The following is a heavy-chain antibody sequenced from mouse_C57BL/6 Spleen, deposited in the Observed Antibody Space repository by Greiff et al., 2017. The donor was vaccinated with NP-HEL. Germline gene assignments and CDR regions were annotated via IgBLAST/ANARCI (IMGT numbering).Heavy chain of an antibody. CDR2: ISDGGSYT. D-gene: IGHD1-1*01. J-gene: IGHJ3*01. V-gene: IGHV5-4*01. CDR1: GFTFSSYA. Sequence: EVKLVESGGGLVKPGGSLKLSCAASGFTFSSYAMSWVRQTPEKRLEWVATISDGGSYTYYPDNVKGRFTISRDNAKNNLYLQMSHLKSEDTAMYYCARELTTVVPFAYWGQGTLVTVSA. CDR3: ARELTTVVPFAY.